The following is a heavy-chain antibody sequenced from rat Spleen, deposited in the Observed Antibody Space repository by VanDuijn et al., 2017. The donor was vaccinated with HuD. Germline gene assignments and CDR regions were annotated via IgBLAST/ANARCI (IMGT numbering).Heavy chain of an antibody. V-gene: IGHV3-3*01. CDR2: INSAGST. CDR3: AKTTVAYYYIMDA. Sequence: EVQLQESGPGLVKPSQSLSLTCSVPGYSITSFYRWNWIRRFPGNKLEWMGYINSAGSTNYNPSLKSRISITRDTSRNQFFLQVNSVTTEDTATYYCAKTTVAYYYIMDAWGQGASVTVSS. J-gene: IGHJ4*01. D-gene: IGHD1-3*01. CDR1: GYSITSFYR.